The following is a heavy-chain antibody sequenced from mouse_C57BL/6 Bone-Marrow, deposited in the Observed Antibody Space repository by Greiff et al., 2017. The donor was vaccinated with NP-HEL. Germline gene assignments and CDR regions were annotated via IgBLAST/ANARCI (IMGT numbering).Heavy chain of an antibody. CDR1: GFTFSDYY. V-gene: IGHV5-12*01. D-gene: IGHD2-3*01. J-gene: IGHJ4*01. Sequence: EVKLVESGGGLVQPGGSLKLSCAASGFTFSDYYMYWVRQTPEKRLEWVAYISNGGGSTYYPDTVKGRFTISRDNAKNTLYLQMSRLKSEDTAMYYCARQIYDGYYYAMDYWGQGTSVTVSS. CDR3: ARQIYDGYYYAMDY. CDR2: ISNGGGST.